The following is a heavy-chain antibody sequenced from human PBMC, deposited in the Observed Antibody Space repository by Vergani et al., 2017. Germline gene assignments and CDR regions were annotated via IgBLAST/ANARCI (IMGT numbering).Heavy chain of an antibody. CDR2: IKQDGSEK. CDR3: AKDGGSTAMVTVFDY. CDR1: GFTFSSYW. J-gene: IGHJ4*02. Sequence: EVQLLESGGGLVQPGGSLRLSCAASGFTFSSYWMSWVRQAPGKGLEWVANIKQDGSEKYYVDSVKGRFTISRDNSKNTLYLQMNSLRAEDTAVYYCAKDGGSTAMVTVFDYWGQGTLVTVSS. V-gene: IGHV3-7*03. D-gene: IGHD5-18*01.